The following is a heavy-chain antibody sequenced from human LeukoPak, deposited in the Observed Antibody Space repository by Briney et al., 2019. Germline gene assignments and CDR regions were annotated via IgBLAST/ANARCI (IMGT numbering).Heavy chain of an antibody. D-gene: IGHD3-10*01. CDR2: IKQDGSEK. V-gene: IGHV3-7*01. Sequence: GESLKISCAASGFTFSSYWMSWVRQAPGKGLEWVANIKQDGSEKYYVESVKGRFTISRDNAKNSLYLQMNSLRAEDTAVYYCAREYRTMVRGVQVWLDAFDIWGQGTMVTVSS. J-gene: IGHJ3*02. CDR3: AREYRTMVRGVQVWLDAFDI. CDR1: GFTFSSYW.